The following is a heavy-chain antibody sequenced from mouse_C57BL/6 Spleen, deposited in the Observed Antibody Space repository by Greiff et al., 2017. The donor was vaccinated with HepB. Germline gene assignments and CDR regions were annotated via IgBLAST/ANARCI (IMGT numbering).Heavy chain of an antibody. CDR3: ARDYYGSSYGYYFDY. V-gene: IGHV1-54*01. D-gene: IGHD1-1*01. Sequence: QVQLQQSGAELVRPGTSVKVSCKASGYAFTNYLIEWVKQRPGQGLEWIGVINPGSGGTNYNEKFKGKATLTADKSSSTAYMQLSSLTSEDSAVYFCARDYYGSSYGYYFDYWGQGTTRTVSS. CDR1: GYAFTNYL. J-gene: IGHJ2*01. CDR2: INPGSGGT.